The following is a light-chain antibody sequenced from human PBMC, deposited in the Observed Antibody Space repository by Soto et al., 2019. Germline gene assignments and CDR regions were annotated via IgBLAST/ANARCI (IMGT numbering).Light chain of an antibody. J-gene: IGKJ1*01. CDR3: QQYAASPET. CDR2: VGS. V-gene: IGKV3-20*01. Sequence: EIVLTQSPGTLSLSPGETATLPCRASQSVGGSYLAWYQNKSGQAPRLIIYVGSGRARGVPDRFNGSGSGTDFTLIIRRLEPEDFAIYYCQQYAASPETFGQGTMVDIK. CDR1: QSVGGSY.